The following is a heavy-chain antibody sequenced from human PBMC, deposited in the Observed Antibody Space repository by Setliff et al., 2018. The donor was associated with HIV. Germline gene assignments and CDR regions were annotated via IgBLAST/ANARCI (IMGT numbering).Heavy chain of an antibody. CDR3: ARTRGYSYGTLAGFDY. V-gene: IGHV4-59*11. CDR1: GASIRSQY. Sequence: SETLSLTCTVSGASIRSQYWSWIRKPPGKGLEWLGYISYSGSTNYNPSLESRVAMSVDTSKQQFSLEVSSVTAADTAVYYCARTRGYSYGTLAGFDYWGRGSLVTVSS. J-gene: IGHJ4*01. CDR2: ISYSGST. D-gene: IGHD5-18*01.